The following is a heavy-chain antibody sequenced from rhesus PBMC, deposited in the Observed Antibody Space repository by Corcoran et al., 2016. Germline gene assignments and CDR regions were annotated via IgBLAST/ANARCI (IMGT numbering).Heavy chain of an antibody. J-gene: IGHJ5-1*01. CDR3: VRGSSGSRFYV. V-gene: IGHV3-178*01. CDR1: GSTFSDYY. CDR2: LSQGGGST. D-gene: IGHD6-31*01. Sequence: EVQLVESGGGLAKPGESLRLSRAVSGSTFSDYYMYWLPQATGEGLGLFSRLSQGGGSTSYADSETARFIISRENAKNTLYLQMNSLRVEDTSVYYCVRGSSGSRFYVWGPRVQVTVSS.